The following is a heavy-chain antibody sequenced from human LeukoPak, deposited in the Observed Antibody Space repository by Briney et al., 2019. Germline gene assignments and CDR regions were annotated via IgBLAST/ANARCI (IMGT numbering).Heavy chain of an antibody. D-gene: IGHD3-10*01. V-gene: IGHV3-33*01. Sequence: PGGSLRLSCAASGFTFSSYGMHWVRQAPGKGLEWVAVIWYDGSNKYYADSVKGRFTIFRDNSKNTLYLQMNSLRAEDTAVYYCARDGVRRFGELNAFDIWGQGTMVTVSS. CDR2: IWYDGSNK. J-gene: IGHJ3*02. CDR3: ARDGVRRFGELNAFDI. CDR1: GFTFSSYG.